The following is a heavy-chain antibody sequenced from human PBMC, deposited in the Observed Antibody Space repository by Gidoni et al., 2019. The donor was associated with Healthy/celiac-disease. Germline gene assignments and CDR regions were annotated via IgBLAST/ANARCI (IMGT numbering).Heavy chain of an antibody. V-gene: IGHV3-30*18. D-gene: IGHD5-18*01. CDR1: GFTFSSYG. CDR2: ISYDGSNK. Sequence: VQLVESGGGVVQPGRSLRLSCAASGFTFSSYGMHWVRQAPGKGLEWVAVISYDGSNKYYADSVKGRFTISRDNSKNTLYLQMNSLRAEDTAVYYCAKEGGYSTDYYYYGMDVWGQGTTVTVSS. CDR3: AKEGGYSTDYYYYGMDV. J-gene: IGHJ6*02.